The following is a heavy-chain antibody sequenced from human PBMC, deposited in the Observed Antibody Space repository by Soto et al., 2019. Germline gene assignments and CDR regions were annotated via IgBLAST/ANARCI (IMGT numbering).Heavy chain of an antibody. CDR1: GYSFTTYW. CDR2: IYLGDSDT. D-gene: IGHD4-17*01. V-gene: IGHV5-51*01. Sequence: GASLKISCKGSGYSFTTYWIGWVRQMPGKGLEWMGIIYLGDSDTRYSPSFQGQVTISTDKSISTAFLQWSSLKALDTAMYYCARHPLSGDYAGFVVWGQGSTVAVSS. CDR3: ARHPLSGDYAGFVV. J-gene: IGHJ6*02.